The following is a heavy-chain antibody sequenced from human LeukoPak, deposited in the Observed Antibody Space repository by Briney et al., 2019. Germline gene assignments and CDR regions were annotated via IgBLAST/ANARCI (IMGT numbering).Heavy chain of an antibody. Sequence: SETLSLTCAVYGGSFSGYYWSWIRQPPGKGLEWIGEINHSGSTNYNPSLKSRVTISVDTSKNQFSLKLSSVTAADTAVYYCARGRCSGGSCPPIDYWGQGTLVTVSS. J-gene: IGHJ4*02. CDR2: INHSGST. V-gene: IGHV4-34*01. D-gene: IGHD2-15*01. CDR3: ARGRCSGGSCPPIDY. CDR1: GGSFSGYY.